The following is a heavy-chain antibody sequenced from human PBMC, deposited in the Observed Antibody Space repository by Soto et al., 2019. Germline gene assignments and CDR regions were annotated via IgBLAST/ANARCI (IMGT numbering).Heavy chain of an antibody. D-gene: IGHD3-22*01. V-gene: IGHV1-18*01. CDR2: ITANNVNT. J-gene: IGHJ4*02. CDR1: GYTFTSYG. Sequence: ASVKVSCKTSGYTFTSYGISWVLQAPGQGLEWMGWITANNVNTNYAQKFQGRVTMTTDTSTATAYMELRSLRSDDTAVYYCARDMGGYYFEPNDYWGQGTLVTVSS. CDR3: ARDMGGYYFEPNDY.